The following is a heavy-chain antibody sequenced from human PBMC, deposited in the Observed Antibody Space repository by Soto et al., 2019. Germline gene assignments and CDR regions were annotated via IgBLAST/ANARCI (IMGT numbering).Heavy chain of an antibody. J-gene: IGHJ5*02. Sequence: QVQLQESGPGLVKPSETLSLTCTVSGGSISSYYWSWIRQPPGKGLEWIGYIYYSGSTNYNPSLKSRVTISVDTSKNQFSLKLSSVTAADTAVYYCARDDYDFWSGIHGFDPWGQGTLVTVSS. V-gene: IGHV4-59*01. CDR1: GGSISSYY. CDR3: ARDDYDFWSGIHGFDP. CDR2: IYYSGST. D-gene: IGHD3-3*01.